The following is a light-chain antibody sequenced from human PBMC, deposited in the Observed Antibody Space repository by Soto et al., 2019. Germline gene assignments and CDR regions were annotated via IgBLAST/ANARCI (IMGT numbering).Light chain of an antibody. CDR2: LEGSGSY. V-gene: IGLV4-60*02. CDR1: SGHSSYI. CDR3: ETWDSNTYV. Sequence: QSVLTQSSSASASLGSSVSLTCTLSSGHSSYIIAWHQQQPGKAPRYLMKLEGSGSYNKGSGVPDRFSGSSSGAYRYLTISNLQFEDEADYYCETWDSNTYVFGTGTKLTVL. J-gene: IGLJ1*01.